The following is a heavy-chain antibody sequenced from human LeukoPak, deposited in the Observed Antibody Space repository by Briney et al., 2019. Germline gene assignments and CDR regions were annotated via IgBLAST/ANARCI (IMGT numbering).Heavy chain of an antibody. CDR2: INPSSGGT. J-gene: IGHJ4*02. Sequence: GASLKLSCAASGYTFSGYYMHWVRQAPGKGLEWMGWINPSSGGTNYAQKFQGRVTMTRDTSKSKAYMELSRLRTDDTAVYYCARGAGASSMFDHWGQGTLVAVSS. CDR3: ARGAGASSMFDH. D-gene: IGHD6-13*01. CDR1: GYTFSGYY. V-gene: IGHV1-2*02.